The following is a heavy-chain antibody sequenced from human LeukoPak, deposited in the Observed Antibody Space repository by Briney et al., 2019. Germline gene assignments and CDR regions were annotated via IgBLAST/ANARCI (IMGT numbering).Heavy chain of an antibody. V-gene: IGHV3-7*01. Sequence: PGGSLRLSCAASGFVFSAYWMTWVRQAPGKGLEWVANINLDGTEEHYVDSSLKGRFTISRDNAKNSLYLQMTSLRVEDTAVYYCANGRHDFLHWGQGTLVTVSS. CDR1: GFVFSAYW. CDR3: ANGRHDFLH. D-gene: IGHD3/OR15-3a*01. CDR2: INLDGTEE. J-gene: IGHJ4*02.